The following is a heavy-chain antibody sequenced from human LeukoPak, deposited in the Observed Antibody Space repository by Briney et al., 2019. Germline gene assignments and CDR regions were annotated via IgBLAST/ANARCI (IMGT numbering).Heavy chain of an antibody. CDR3: ARGLWFGDENPPYFDY. V-gene: IGHV4-59*08. J-gene: IGHJ4*02. CDR2: IYYSGRT. Sequence: PSETLSLTCTVSGDSISDDYWSWIRQPPGKGLEWIGYIYYSGRTTYNPSLKSRVTISVDTSRNQFSLKLSSVTAADTAVYYCARGLWFGDENPPYFDYWGQGILVTVSS. CDR1: GDSISDDY. D-gene: IGHD3-10*01.